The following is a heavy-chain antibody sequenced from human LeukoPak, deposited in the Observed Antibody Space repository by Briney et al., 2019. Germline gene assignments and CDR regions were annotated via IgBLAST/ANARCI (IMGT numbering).Heavy chain of an antibody. Sequence: PGGSLRLSCAASGFTFSSYAMSWVRQAPGKGLEWVSAISGSGGSTYYADSVKGRFTISRDNSKNTLYLQMNSLRAEDTAVYYCAKDGKYYYGSGSNIAYWGQGTLVTVSS. CDR3: AKDGKYYYGSGSNIAY. CDR1: GFTFSSYA. J-gene: IGHJ4*02. V-gene: IGHV3-23*01. D-gene: IGHD3-10*01. CDR2: ISGSGGST.